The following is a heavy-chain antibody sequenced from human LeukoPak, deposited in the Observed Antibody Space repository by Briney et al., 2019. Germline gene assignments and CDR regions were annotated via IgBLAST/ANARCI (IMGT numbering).Heavy chain of an antibody. CDR1: GGSFSSGSYY. CDR3: ARDKLRTYDFWSGYSNWFDP. CDR2: IYYSGST. D-gene: IGHD3-3*01. V-gene: IGHV4-61*01. J-gene: IGHJ5*02. Sequence: SETLSLTCTVSGGSFSSGSYYWSWIRQPPGKGLEWIGYIYYSGSTYYNPSLKSRVTISVDTSKNQFSLKLSSVTAADTAVYYCARDKLRTYDFWSGYSNWFDPWGQGTLVTVSS.